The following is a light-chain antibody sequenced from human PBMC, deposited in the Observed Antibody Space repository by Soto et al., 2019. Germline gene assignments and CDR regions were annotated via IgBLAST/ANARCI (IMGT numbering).Light chain of an antibody. CDR1: SSDVGGYNY. CDR3: TSFTSSSTWV. CDR2: EVS. J-gene: IGLJ3*02. V-gene: IGLV2-14*03. Sequence: QSALTQPASVSGSPGQSITISCTGTSSDVGGYNYVSWFQQHPGKAPKLKIYEVSNRPSGVSNRFSGSKSGYTASLTISELQAEDEADYYCTSFTSSSTWVFGGGTKLTVL.